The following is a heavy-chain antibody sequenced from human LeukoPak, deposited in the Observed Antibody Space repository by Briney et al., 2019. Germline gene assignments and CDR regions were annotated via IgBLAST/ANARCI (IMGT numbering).Heavy chain of an antibody. J-gene: IGHJ6*04. V-gene: IGHV1-3*03. D-gene: IGHD3-10*01. Sequence: ASVKVFCRASGYTFTSYAMHWVRQAPGQRLEWMGWINAGNGNTKYSQEFQGRVTITRDTSTDTAYMELSSLRSEDTAVYYCATGLWFGKYLDVWGKGTTVTISS. CDR1: GYTFTSYA. CDR2: INAGNGNT. CDR3: ATGLWFGKYLDV.